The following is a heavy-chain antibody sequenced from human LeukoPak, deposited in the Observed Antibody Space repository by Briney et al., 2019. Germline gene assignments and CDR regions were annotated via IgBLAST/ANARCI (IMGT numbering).Heavy chain of an antibody. CDR2: ISYGGSNK. J-gene: IGHJ3*02. Sequence: GRSLRLSCAASGFTFSSYAMHWVRQAPGKGLEWVAVISYGGSNKYYADSVKGRFTISRDNSKNTLYLQMNSLRAEDTAVYYCARPMGADGAFDIWGQGTMVTVSS. CDR1: GFTFSSYA. D-gene: IGHD1-26*01. CDR3: ARPMGADGAFDI. V-gene: IGHV3-30-3*01.